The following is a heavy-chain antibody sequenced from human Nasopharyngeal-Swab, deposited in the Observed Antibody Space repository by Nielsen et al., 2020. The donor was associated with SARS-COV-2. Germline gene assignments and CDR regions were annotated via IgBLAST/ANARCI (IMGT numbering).Heavy chain of an antibody. CDR2: INHSGST. Sequence: IRQPPGKGLEWIGEINHSGSTNYNPSLKSRVTISVDTPKNQFSLKLSSVTAADTAVYYCARIEDCSSTSCYDYFDYWGQGTLVTVSS. CDR3: ARIEDCSSTSCYDYFDY. J-gene: IGHJ4*02. D-gene: IGHD2-2*01. V-gene: IGHV4-34*01.